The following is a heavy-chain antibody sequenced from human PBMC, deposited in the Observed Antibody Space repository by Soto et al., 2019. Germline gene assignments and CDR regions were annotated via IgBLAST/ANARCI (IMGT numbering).Heavy chain of an antibody. CDR3: ARAPKGTAMVGRFDY. CDR1: GGTFSSYT. V-gene: IGHV1-69*02. Sequence: ASVKVSCKASGGTFSSYTISWVRQAPGQGLEWMGRIIPILGIANYAQKFQGRVTITADKSTSTAYMELSSLRSEDTAVYYCARAPKGTAMVGRFDYWGQGTLVTVSS. J-gene: IGHJ4*02. CDR2: IIPILGIA. D-gene: IGHD5-18*01.